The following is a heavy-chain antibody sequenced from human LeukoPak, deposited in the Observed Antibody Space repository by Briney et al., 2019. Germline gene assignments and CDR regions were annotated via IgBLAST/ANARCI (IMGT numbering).Heavy chain of an antibody. J-gene: IGHJ4*02. CDR1: GGTFSSYA. V-gene: IGHV1-69*01. D-gene: IGHD3-10*01. CDR3: ASGGARYYCGSGSSHG. CDR2: IIPIFGTA. Sequence: EASVKVSCKASGGTFSSYAISWVRQAPGQGLEWMGGIIPIFGTANYAQKFQGRVTITADESTSTAYMELSSLRSEDTAVYYCASGGARYYCGSGSSHGWGQGTLVTVSS.